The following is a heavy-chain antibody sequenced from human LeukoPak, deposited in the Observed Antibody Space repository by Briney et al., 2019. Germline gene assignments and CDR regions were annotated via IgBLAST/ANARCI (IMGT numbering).Heavy chain of an antibody. CDR2: IIPIFGTA. V-gene: IGHV1-69*01. CDR1: GGTFSSYG. D-gene: IGHD4-17*01. J-gene: IGHJ6*03. Sequence: SVKVSCKASGGTFSSYGINWVRQAPGQGLEWMGGIIPIFGTANYAQNFQGRVTITADESTSTAYMELSSLRSEDTAVYYCARERHIYGDYVQPWDYYYYMDVWGKGTTVTVSS. CDR3: ARERHIYGDYVQPWDYYYYMDV.